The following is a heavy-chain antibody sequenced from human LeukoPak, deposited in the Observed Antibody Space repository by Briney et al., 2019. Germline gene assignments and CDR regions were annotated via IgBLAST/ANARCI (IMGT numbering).Heavy chain of an antibody. Sequence: ASVKVSCKASGDSFTGSYMHWVRQAPGQGLEWMGWINPNSRVTNYAQKFQGRVTMTRDTSISTAYMELSRLRSDDTAVYYCARAWGTTVTTFFDYWGQGTLVTVSS. D-gene: IGHD4-17*01. CDR1: GDSFTGSY. J-gene: IGHJ4*02. V-gene: IGHV1-2*02. CDR3: ARAWGTTVTTFFDY. CDR2: INPNSRVT.